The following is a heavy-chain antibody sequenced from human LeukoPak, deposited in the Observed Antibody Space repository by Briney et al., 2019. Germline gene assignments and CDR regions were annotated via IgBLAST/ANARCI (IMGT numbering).Heavy chain of an antibody. J-gene: IGHJ6*02. CDR2: TSGSGGST. CDR1: GFTFSSYA. CDR3: AKSSSNYYGSGSYYIGYYYGMDV. D-gene: IGHD3-10*01. Sequence: GGSLRLSCAASGFTFSSYAMSWVRQAPGKGLEWVSATSGSGGSTYYADSVKGRFTISRDNSKNTLYLQMNSLRAEDTAVYYCAKSSSNYYGSGSYYIGYYYGMDVWGQGTTVTVSS. V-gene: IGHV3-23*01.